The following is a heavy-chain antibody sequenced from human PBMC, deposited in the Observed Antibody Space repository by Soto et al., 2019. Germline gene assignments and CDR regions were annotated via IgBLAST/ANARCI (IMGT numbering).Heavy chain of an antibody. V-gene: IGHV4-59*01. J-gene: IGHJ4*02. CDR3: ARARGGYFGD. Sequence: QVQLQESGPGLVKPSETLSLTCTVSGASISSYYWSWIRQPPGQGLQWIGYIYYYSGSTNYNPSLXXQVTISVHLTKNQFARKLSSVTAAAAAVECGARARGGYFGDGGEGTLVTVSS. CDR2: IYYYSGST. D-gene: IGHD3-22*01. CDR1: GASISSYY.